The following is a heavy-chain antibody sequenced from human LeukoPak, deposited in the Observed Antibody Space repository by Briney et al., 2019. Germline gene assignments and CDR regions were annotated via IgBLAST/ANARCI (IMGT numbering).Heavy chain of an antibody. D-gene: IGHD5-24*01. CDR2: IYYGGNT. V-gene: IGHV4-39*01. J-gene: IGHJ4*02. CDR3: ASHTNANYRYYFDY. CDR1: GGSISSSRYY. Sequence: SETLSLTCTVSGGSISSSRYYWGWIRQPPGKGLEWIGCIYYGGNTWYSPSLKSRVTISVDTSKNQFSLKLSSVTAADTAVYYCASHTNANYRYYFDYWGQGTLVTVSS.